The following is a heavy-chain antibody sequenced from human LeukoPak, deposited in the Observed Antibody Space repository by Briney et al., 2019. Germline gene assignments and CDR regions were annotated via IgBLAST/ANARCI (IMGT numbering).Heavy chain of an antibody. CDR3: ARTDSSGYDGY. J-gene: IGHJ4*02. CDR1: GFTFSSYW. CDR2: IKQDGSEN. Sequence: GGSLRLSCAASGFTFSSYWMGWVRQAPGKGLEWVANIKQDGSENYYVDSVKGRFTISRDNAKNSLYLQMNSLRVEDTAVYYCARTDSSGYDGYWGQGTLVTVSS. D-gene: IGHD3-22*01. V-gene: IGHV3-7*05.